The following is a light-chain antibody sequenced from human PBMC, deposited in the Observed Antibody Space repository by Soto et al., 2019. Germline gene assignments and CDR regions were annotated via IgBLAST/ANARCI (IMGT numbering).Light chain of an antibody. CDR3: QSYDSRLSGYV. V-gene: IGLV1-40*01. CDR2: ENN. Sequence: QSVLTQPPSVSEAPGQRVTISCTGSSSNIGAGYEAHWYQQVPGTAPKLLIYENNNRPSGVPDRFSGSKSGTSASLAITGLQAEDAAEYYCQSYDSRLSGYVFGTGTKLTVL. CDR1: SSNIGAGYE. J-gene: IGLJ1*01.